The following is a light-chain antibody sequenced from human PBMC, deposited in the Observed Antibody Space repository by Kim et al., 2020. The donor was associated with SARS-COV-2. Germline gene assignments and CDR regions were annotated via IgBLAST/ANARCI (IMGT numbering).Light chain of an antibody. CDR2: GGS. CDR3: QQYSNWPPYS. Sequence: ESPGERATLSCRASESVRRNVAWYQQKPGQAPRLLIYGGSTRATNIPAKFSGSGSGTEFTLTINSLQSDDSAVYYCQQYSNWPPYSFGQGTKLEI. CDR1: ESVRRN. J-gene: IGKJ2*03. V-gene: IGKV3-15*01.